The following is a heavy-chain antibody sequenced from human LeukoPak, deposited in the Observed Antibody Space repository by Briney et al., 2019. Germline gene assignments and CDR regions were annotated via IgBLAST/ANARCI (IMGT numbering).Heavy chain of an antibody. J-gene: IGHJ6*03. CDR1: GYTFTSYD. V-gene: IGHV1-8*03. CDR2: MNPNSGNT. CDR3: ARATRGYSYGNYYYYMDV. Sequence: ASVKVSCKASGYTFTSYDINWVRQATGQGLEWMGWMNPNSGNTGYARKFQGRVTITRNTSISTAYMELSSLRSEDTAVYYCARATRGYSYGNYYYYMDVWGKGTTVTVSS. D-gene: IGHD5-18*01.